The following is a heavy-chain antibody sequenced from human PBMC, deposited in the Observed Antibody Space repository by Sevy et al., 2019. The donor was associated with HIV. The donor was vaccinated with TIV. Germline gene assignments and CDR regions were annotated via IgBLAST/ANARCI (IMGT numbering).Heavy chain of an antibody. CDR3: ARKGGVTTVVTTNHWYFDL. CDR1: GGSISSSSYY. CDR2: IYYSGST. J-gene: IGHJ2*01. V-gene: IGHV4-39*01. D-gene: IGHD4-17*01. Sequence: SENLSLTCTVSGGSISSSSYYWGWIRQPPGKGLEWIGSIYYSGSTYYNPSLKSRVPISVDTSKNQFSLKLSSVTAADTAVYYCARKGGVTTVVTTNHWYFDLWGRGTLVTVSS.